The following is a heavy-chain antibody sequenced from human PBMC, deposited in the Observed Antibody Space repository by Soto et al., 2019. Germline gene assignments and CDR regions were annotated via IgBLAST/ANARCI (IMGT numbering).Heavy chain of an antibody. V-gene: IGHV1-46*01. J-gene: IGHJ4*02. D-gene: IGHD3-3*01. CDR2: INPSGGST. Sequence: GASVKVSCKASGYTFTSYYMHWVRQAPGQGLEWMGIINPSGGSTSYAQKFQGRVTMTRDTSTSTVYMELSSLRSEDTAVYYCARDLLYGAYDFWSGYPSSYFDYWGQGTLVTVSS. CDR1: GYTFTSYY. CDR3: ARDLLYGAYDFWSGYPSSYFDY.